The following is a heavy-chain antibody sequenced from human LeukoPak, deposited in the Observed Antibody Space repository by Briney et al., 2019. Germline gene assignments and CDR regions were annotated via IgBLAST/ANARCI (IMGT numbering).Heavy chain of an antibody. CDR3: ARVGPSIGGAFDI. CDR2: IYTSGST. V-gene: IGHV4-61*02. D-gene: IGHD2/OR15-2a*01. CDR1: GGSISSGSYY. Sequence: SETLSLTCTVSGGSISSGSYYWSWIRQPAGKGLEWIGRIYTSGSTNYNPSLKSRVTISVDTSKNQFSLKLSSVTAADTAVYYCARVGPSIGGAFDIWGQGTMVTVSS. J-gene: IGHJ3*02.